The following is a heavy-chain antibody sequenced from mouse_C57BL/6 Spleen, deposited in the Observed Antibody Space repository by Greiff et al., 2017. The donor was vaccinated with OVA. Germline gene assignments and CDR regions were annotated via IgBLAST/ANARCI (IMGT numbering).Heavy chain of an antibody. CDR1: GFTFSDYG. CDR3: VTTVVPYAMDD. D-gene: IGHD1-1*01. CDR2: ISSGSSTI. V-gene: IGHV5-17*01. Sequence: EVQGVESGGGLVKPGGSLKLSCAASGFTFSDYGMHWVRQAPEQGLEWVAYISSGSSTIYYADTVKGRFTISRNNAKNTLFLQMTSLRSEDTAMYYCVTTVVPYAMDDWGQGTSVTVSS. J-gene: IGHJ4*01.